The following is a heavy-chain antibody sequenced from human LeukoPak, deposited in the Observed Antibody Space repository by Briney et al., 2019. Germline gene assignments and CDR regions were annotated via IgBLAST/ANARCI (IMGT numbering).Heavy chain of an antibody. V-gene: IGHV1-18*01. D-gene: IGHD3-10*01. J-gene: IGHJ4*02. Sequence: ASVKVSCKASGYTFSDYGVSWGRQPPGQGLEWMGWVSALNGNTNYEQNLQGRVTMTTDTSTNTAYMELRSLTSDDTAVYYCARDRSITMIRGVITQDQFDYWGQGTLVTVSS. CDR2: VSALNGNT. CDR3: ARDRSITMIRGVITQDQFDY. CDR1: GYTFSDYG.